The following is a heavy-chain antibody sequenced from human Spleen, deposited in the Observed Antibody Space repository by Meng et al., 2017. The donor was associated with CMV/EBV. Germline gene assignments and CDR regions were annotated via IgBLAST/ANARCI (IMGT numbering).Heavy chain of an antibody. V-gene: IGHV3-23*01. D-gene: IGHD6-13*01. J-gene: IGHJ4*02. CDR2: ISGSGGST. CDR1: GFTFSSYA. CDR3: ARSPGAQLADY. Sequence: GESLKISCAASGFTFSSYAMSWVRQAPGKGLEWVSAISGSGGSTYYADSVKGRFTISRDNAKNSLYLQLNSLRAEDTAVYYCARSPGAQLADYWGQGTLVTVSS.